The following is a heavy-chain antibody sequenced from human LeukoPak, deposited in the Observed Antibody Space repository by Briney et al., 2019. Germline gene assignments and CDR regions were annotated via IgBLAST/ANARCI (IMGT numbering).Heavy chain of an antibody. CDR1: GFTFSSYW. CDR2: IDSDGNIT. CDR3: ARISYDSSGYYDY. Sequence: GGSLRLSCAASGFTFSSYWMHWVRQAPGKGLVWVSRIDSDGNITSYADSVKGRFTISRDNTKNTLYLQMNSLRAEDTAVYYCARISYDSSGYYDYWGQGTLVTVSS. D-gene: IGHD3-22*01. V-gene: IGHV3-74*01. J-gene: IGHJ4*02.